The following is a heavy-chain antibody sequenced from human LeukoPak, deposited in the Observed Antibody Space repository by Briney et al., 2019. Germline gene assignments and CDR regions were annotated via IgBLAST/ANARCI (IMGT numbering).Heavy chain of an antibody. Sequence: PGGSLRLSCAASGFTFSSYGMHWVRQAPGKGLEWVSAISGSGGSTYYADSVKGRFTISRDNSKNTLYLQMNSLRAEDTAVYYCAKQNPEWELRGYYFDYWGQGTLVTVSS. CDR1: GFTFSSYG. CDR2: ISGSGGST. J-gene: IGHJ4*02. D-gene: IGHD1-26*01. V-gene: IGHV3-23*01. CDR3: AKQNPEWELRGYYFDY.